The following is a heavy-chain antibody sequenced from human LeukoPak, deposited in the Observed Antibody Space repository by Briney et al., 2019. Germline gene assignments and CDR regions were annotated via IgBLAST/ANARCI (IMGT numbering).Heavy chain of an antibody. D-gene: IGHD5-18*01. Sequence: GASVKVSCKASGGTFSSYAISWVRQARGQGLEWMGGIIPIFGTANYAQKFQGRVTITADESTSTAYMELSSLRSEDTAVYYCARDGGYSPFPDYHQYYFDYWGQGTLVTVSS. J-gene: IGHJ4*02. CDR3: ARDGGYSPFPDYHQYYFDY. CDR1: GGTFSSYA. CDR2: IIPIFGTA. V-gene: IGHV1-69*01.